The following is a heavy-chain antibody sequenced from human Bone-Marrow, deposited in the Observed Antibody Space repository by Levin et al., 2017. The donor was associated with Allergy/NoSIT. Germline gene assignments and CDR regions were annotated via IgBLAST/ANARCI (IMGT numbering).Heavy chain of an antibody. Sequence: SGGSLRLSCAASGISFSPISMNWVRQAPGKGLEWVASISGPSTSIWYADSVKGRFTISRDNAENSLFLQMNSLRAEDTAVYYCARGAYGQFDFWGRGTLVTVSS. V-gene: IGHV3-48*01. CDR2: ISGPSTSI. CDR3: ARGAYGQFDF. D-gene: IGHD1-26*01. J-gene: IGHJ4*02. CDR1: GISFSPIS.